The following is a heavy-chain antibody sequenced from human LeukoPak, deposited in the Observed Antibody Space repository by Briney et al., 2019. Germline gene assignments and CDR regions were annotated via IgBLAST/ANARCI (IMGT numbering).Heavy chain of an antibody. CDR3: ARGAGHQS. J-gene: IGHJ4*02. CDR1: GFTFSSYW. CDR2: IKPDGSEK. V-gene: IGHV3-7*03. Sequence: PGGSLRLSCEASGFTFSSYWMSWVRQAPGKGLEWVANIKPDGSEKNYVDSVKGRFTISRNNVKNSLYLQMNTLRAEDTAVYYCARGAGHQSWGQGTLVTVSS.